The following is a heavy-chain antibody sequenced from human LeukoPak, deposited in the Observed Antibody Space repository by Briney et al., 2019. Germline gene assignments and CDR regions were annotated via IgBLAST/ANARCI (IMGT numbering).Heavy chain of an antibody. D-gene: IGHD1-1*01. CDR3: LRHSVEREKWRAFDI. CDR2: IKQDGSEK. V-gene: IGHV3-7*01. J-gene: IGHJ3*02. CDR1: GFTFSSYW. Sequence: PGGSLRLSCAASGFTFSSYWMSWVRQAPGKGLESVANIKQDGSEKNYGESVKGRFTISRDNAKNSLFLDLKSLRVEDTAVYYCLRHSVEREKWRAFDIWGQGTVVTVSS.